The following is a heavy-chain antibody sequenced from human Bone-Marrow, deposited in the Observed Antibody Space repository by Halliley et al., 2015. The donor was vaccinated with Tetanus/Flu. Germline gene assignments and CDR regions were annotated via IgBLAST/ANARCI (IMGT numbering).Heavy chain of an antibody. CDR3: AKDSRRGSGSYFDY. D-gene: IGHD1-26*01. CDR2: ISGSGGST. V-gene: IGHV3-23*01. CDR1: GFTFSSYA. Sequence: SLRLSCAASGFTFSSYAMIWVRQAPGKGLEWVSTISGSGGSTYYADSMKGRFTISRDTSKNTLYLQMNSLRAEDTAVYYCAKDSRRGSGSYFDYWGQGTLVTVSS. J-gene: IGHJ4*02.